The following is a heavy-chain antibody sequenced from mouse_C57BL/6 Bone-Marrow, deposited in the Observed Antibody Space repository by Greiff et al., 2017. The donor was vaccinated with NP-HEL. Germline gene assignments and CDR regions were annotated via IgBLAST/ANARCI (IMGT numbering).Heavy chain of an antibody. CDR1: GYSFTGYF. Sequence: VQLQQPGPELVKPGDSVKISCKASGYSFTGYFMNGVMQSHGKSLEWIGRINPYNGETFYNQKFKGKATLTVDKSSSTAHMELRSLTSEDSAVYYCARDGNYYAMDYWGQGTSVTVSS. J-gene: IGHJ4*01. CDR2: INPYNGET. D-gene: IGHD2-1*01. CDR3: ARDGNYYAMDY. V-gene: IGHV1-20*01.